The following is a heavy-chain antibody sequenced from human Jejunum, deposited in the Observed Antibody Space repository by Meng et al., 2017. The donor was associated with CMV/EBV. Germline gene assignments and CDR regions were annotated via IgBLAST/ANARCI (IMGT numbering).Heavy chain of an antibody. CDR1: GFTYSNFW. J-gene: IGHJ4*02. CDR3: VREDIVVFDY. D-gene: IGHD2-15*01. V-gene: IGHV3-7*01. Sequence: CADSGFTYSNFWMSWVRQSQGMGLEWVANIKQDGSATYYADSVKGRFTISRDNAKNSLYLQMDNLRADDTAVYYCVREDIVVFDYWGQGTLVTVSS. CDR2: IKQDGSAT.